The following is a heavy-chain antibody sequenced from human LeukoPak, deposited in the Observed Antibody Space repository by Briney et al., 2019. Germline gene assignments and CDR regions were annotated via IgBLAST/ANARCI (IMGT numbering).Heavy chain of an antibody. J-gene: IGHJ4*02. D-gene: IGHD3-10*01. Sequence: GGSLRLSCAASGFPFDDYAMLWVRQAPGGGVEWVLGISWNSGSIGYPDSVKGRFTISRDNAKNSLYLQMNSLRAEDTALYYCAKAYYYGTGSYGGYDYWGQGTMVTVSS. CDR3: AKAYYYGTGSYGGYDY. CDR1: GFPFDDYA. CDR2: ISWNSGSI. V-gene: IGHV3-9*01.